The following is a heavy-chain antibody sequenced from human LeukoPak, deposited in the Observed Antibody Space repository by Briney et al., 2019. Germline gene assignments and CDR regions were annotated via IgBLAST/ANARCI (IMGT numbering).Heavy chain of an antibody. D-gene: IGHD5-24*01. CDR2: ISSSSSTI. CDR1: GFTFSSYS. J-gene: IGHJ4*02. CDR3: ARANYLTFDY. V-gene: IGHV3-48*01. Sequence: GSLRLSCAASGFTFSSYSMNWVRQAPGKGLEWVSYISSSSSTIYYADSVKGRFTISRDNSKNTLYLQMNSLRAEDTAVYYCARANYLTFDYWGQGTLVTVSS.